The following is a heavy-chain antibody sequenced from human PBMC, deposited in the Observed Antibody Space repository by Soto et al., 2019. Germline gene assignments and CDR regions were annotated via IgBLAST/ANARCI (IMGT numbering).Heavy chain of an antibody. Sequence: SQTLSLTCAISGDSVSSNSAAWNWIRQSPSRGLEWLGRTYYRSKWYNDYAVSVKSRITINPDTSKNQFSLQLNSVTPEDTAVYYFARAEYYDFPYYYYGMDVWGQGTTVTVSS. CDR2: TYYRSKWYN. CDR3: ARAEYYDFPYYYYGMDV. J-gene: IGHJ6*02. V-gene: IGHV6-1*01. CDR1: GDSVSSNSAA. D-gene: IGHD3-3*01.